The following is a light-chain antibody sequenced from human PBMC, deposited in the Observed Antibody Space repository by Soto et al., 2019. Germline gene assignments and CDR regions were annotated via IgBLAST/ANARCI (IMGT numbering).Light chain of an antibody. CDR3: QQSYSMPYA. V-gene: IGKV1-39*01. CDR2: AAS. Sequence: DIQMTQSLSSLSASVGDRVTLTCRASQSVSSFLNWYQQKPGKAPKLLIYAASSLQSGVPSRFSGSGSETHFTLTISSLQPEDFATYFCQQSYSMPYAFGQGTKVDIK. J-gene: IGKJ2*01. CDR1: QSVSSF.